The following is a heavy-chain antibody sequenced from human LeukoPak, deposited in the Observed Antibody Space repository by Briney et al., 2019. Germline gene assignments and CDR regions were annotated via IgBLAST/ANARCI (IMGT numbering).Heavy chain of an antibody. D-gene: IGHD4-17*01. CDR3: VADCYGDCID. V-gene: IGHV1-58*01. CDR2: IVVGSGNT. J-gene: IGHJ4*02. CDR1: GFIFSSSA. Sequence: SVKVSCKASGFIFSSSAVQWVRQARGQRLEWMGWIVVGSGNTNYAQNFQERVTITRDMSTSTAYMELSSLRSEDTAVYYCVADCYGDCIDWGQGTLVTVSS.